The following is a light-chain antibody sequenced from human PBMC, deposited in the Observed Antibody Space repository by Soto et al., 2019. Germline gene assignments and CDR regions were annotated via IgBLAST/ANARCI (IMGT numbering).Light chain of an antibody. CDR3: QSYDSSLSGCVV. CDR1: SSNIGAGYD. J-gene: IGLJ2*01. Sequence: QSVLTQPPSVSGAPGQRVTISCTGSSSNIGAGYDVHWYQPLPGTAPKLLIYGNSNRSSGVPDRFSGSKSGTSASLAITGLQAEDEADYYCQSYDSSLSGCVVFGGGTKLTVL. V-gene: IGLV1-40*01. CDR2: GNS.